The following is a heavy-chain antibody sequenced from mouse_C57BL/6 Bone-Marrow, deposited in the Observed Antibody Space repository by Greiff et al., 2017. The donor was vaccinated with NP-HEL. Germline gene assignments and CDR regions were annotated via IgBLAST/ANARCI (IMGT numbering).Heavy chain of an antibody. CDR1: GYTFTSYW. Sequence: QVQLQQSGAELVKPGASVKLSCKASGYTFTSYWMNWVKQRPGRGLEWIGRIDPHSGGTKYNEKFKSKATLTVDKPSSTAYMQLSRLTSEDSAVCYCARRGRNFSPYYFVYWGQGTTRTVSS. CDR3: ARRGRNFSPYYFVY. J-gene: IGHJ2*01. V-gene: IGHV1-72*01. CDR2: IDPHSGGT.